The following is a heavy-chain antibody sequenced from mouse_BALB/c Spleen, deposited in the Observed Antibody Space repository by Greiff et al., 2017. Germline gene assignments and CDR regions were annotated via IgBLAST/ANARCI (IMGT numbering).Heavy chain of an antibody. D-gene: IGHD1-2*01. CDR2: ISSGGSYT. J-gene: IGHJ4*01. CDR1: GFTFSSYG. CDR3: ARQYYGYESAMDY. V-gene: IGHV5-6*01. Sequence: EVQRVESGGDLVKPGGSLKLSCAASGFTFSSYGMSWVRQTPDKRLEWVATISSGGSYTYYPDSVKGRFTISRDNAKNTLYLQMSSLKSEDTAMYYCARQYYGYESAMDYWGQGTSVTVSS.